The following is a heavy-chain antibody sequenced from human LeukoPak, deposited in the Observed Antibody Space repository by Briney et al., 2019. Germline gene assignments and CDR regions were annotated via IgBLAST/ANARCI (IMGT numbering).Heavy chain of an antibody. V-gene: IGHV3-11*01. Sequence: GGSLRLSCAASGFTFSDYYMSWIRQAPGKGLEWVSCISSSGSTIYYADSVKGRFTISRDNAKNSLYLQMNSLRAEDTAVYYCARGSGYYGSGSSDDAFDIWGQGTMVTVSS. CDR3: ARGSGYYGSGSSDDAFDI. CDR2: ISSSGSTI. CDR1: GFTFSDYY. J-gene: IGHJ3*02. D-gene: IGHD3-10*01.